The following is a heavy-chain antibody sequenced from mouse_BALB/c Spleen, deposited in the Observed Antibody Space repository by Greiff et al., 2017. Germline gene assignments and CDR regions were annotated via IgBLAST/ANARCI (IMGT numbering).Heavy chain of an antibody. CDR1: GFTFSSYG. Sequence: EVKLQESGGGLVQPGGSLKLSCAASGFTFSSYGMSWVRQTPDKRLELVATINSNGGSTYYPDSVKGRFTISRDNAKNTLYLQMSSLKSEDTAMYYCARAYYGYDYYAMDYWGQGTSVTVSS. D-gene: IGHD1-2*01. CDR3: ARAYYGYDYYAMDY. V-gene: IGHV5-6-3*01. J-gene: IGHJ4*01. CDR2: INSNGGST.